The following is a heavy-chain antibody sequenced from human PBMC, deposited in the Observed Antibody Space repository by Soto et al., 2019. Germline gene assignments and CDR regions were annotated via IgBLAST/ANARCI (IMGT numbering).Heavy chain of an antibody. J-gene: IGHJ2*01. D-gene: IGHD3-22*01. V-gene: IGHV4-31*03. CDR1: GGSISSGGYY. CDR3: ARGPVVVSGWYFDL. Sequence: QVQLQESGPGLVKPSQTLSLTCTVSGGSISSGGYYWSWIRQHPGKGLEWIGYIYYSGSTYYNPSLPGRVTIPVDTSKSQFALKLRSVTAADTAVYYCARGPVVVSGWYFDLWGRGTLVTVSS. CDR2: IYYSGST.